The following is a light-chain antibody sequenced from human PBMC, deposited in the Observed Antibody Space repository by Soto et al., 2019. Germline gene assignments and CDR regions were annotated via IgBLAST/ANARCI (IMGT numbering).Light chain of an antibody. V-gene: IGLV1-40*01. Sequence: QSVLTRPPSVSGAPGQRVTISCTGSSSNIGAGYDVHWYQQLPGTAPKLLIYETNNRPSGVPGRFSGYKSGTSASLAITGLQAEHEADYHCQYYDSSPSAYVFGTGTKVTVL. J-gene: IGLJ1*01. CDR3: QYYDSSPSAYV. CDR2: ETN. CDR1: SSNIGAGYD.